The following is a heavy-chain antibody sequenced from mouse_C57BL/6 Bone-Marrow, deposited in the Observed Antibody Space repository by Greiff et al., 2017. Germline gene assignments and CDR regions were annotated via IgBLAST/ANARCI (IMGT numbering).Heavy chain of an antibody. V-gene: IGHV1-80*01. D-gene: IGHD2-5*01. Sequence: QVQLQQSGAELVKPGASVKISCKASGYAFSSYWMNWVKQRPGTGLEWIGQFYPGDGDTIYNGKFKGKATLTADTTSVTAYMQLSSLTSEDSAVYICARSLYYRNLAWFAYWGQGTLVTVSA. CDR3: ARSLYYRNLAWFAY. J-gene: IGHJ3*01. CDR1: GYAFSSYW. CDR2: FYPGDGDT.